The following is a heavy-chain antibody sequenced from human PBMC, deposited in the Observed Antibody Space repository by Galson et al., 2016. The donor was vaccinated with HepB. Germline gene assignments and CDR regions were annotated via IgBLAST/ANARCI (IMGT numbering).Heavy chain of an antibody. V-gene: IGHV4-59*01. CDR1: GGSMSSYY. J-gene: IGHJ5*02. D-gene: IGHD6-6*01. CDR3: ARGSSIAANWFDP. Sequence: SETLSLTCTVSGGSMSSYYWSWIRQPPGKGLEWIGYIYYTGSPNYNPSLRSRVTIPVDTSKNQFSLRLSSVTAADTAIYYCARGSSIAANWFDPWGQGTLVRVSS. CDR2: IYYTGSP.